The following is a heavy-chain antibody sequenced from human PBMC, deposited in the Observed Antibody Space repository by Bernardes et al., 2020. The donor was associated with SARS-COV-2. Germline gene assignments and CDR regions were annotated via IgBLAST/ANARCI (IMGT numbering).Heavy chain of an antibody. D-gene: IGHD3-22*01. CDR1: GFPFSTYA. J-gene: IGHJ4*02. CDR2: ITGSGGST. CDR3: AKRYYYDSSGFLGSFDY. Sequence: GGSLRLSCAASGFPFSTYAMSWVRQAPGKGLEWVSAITGSGGSTYYADSVKGRFTISRDTSKNTLYLQMNSLRAEDTALYYCAKRYYYDSSGFLGSFDYWGQGTLVTVSS. V-gene: IGHV3-23*01.